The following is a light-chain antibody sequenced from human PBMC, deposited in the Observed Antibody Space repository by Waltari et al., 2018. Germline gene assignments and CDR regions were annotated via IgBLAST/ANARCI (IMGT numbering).Light chain of an antibody. Sequence: QSVLTQPPSASGTPGQRVTISCSGSSSNIGSNTVNWYQQRPGTAPKLLIYSNNQRPSGVPDRFSCSKSGTSASLAISGLQSEDEADYYCAAWDDSLNAHYVFGTGTKVTVL. V-gene: IGLV1-44*01. CDR1: SSNIGSNT. J-gene: IGLJ1*01. CDR3: AAWDDSLNAHYV. CDR2: SNN.